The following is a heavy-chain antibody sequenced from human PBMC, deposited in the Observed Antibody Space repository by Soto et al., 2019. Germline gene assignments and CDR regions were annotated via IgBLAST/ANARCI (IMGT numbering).Heavy chain of an antibody. J-gene: IGHJ6*02. CDR3: GRGPSPRAPAVGTLYYYANDV. V-gene: IGHV1-8*01. D-gene: IGHD6-13*01. CDR1: GYDFTSYD. Sequence: GASVNVSCNASGYDFTSYDINWVRQASGQGLEWMGWMNPLNGATGSARRIQGTVSQPRNTATATAYLELTSLRSGDSAVYYSGRGPSPRAPAVGTLYYYANDVWRQGTTVTVTS. CDR2: MNPLNGAT.